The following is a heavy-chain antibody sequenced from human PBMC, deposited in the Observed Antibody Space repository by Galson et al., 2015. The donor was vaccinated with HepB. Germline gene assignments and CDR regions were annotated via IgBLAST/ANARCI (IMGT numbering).Heavy chain of an antibody. CDR3: NKPERPQAGWFDP. D-gene: IGHD1-1*01. CDR1: GFTFSSYA. V-gene: IGHV3-30*09. Sequence: SLRLSCAASGFTFSSYAMHWVRQAPGKGLEWVAVISYDGSNKYYADSVKGRFAISRDNSKNTLYLQMNSLRAEDTAVYYCNKPERPQAGWFDPWGQGTLVTVSS. CDR2: ISYDGSNK. J-gene: IGHJ5*02.